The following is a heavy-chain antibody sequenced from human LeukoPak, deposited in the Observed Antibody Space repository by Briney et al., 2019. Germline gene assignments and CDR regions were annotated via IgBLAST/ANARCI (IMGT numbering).Heavy chain of an antibody. CDR1: DYPFTKFG. J-gene: IGHJ4*02. CDR2: ISGYNSKT. D-gene: IGHD1-26*01. Sequence: GASVKVSCKVSDYPFTKFGVSWVRQAPGQGLEWMGWISGYNSKTHYARKFQGRVTMTTDTSTTTAYMELRTLRSDDTAVYYCARVLLVEDSESHYFDYWGQGTLVTVSS. V-gene: IGHV1-18*01. CDR3: ARVLLVEDSESHYFDY.